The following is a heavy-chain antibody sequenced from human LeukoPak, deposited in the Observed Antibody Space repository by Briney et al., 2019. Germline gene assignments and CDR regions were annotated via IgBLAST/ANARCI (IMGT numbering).Heavy chain of an antibody. CDR2: INSDGSST. J-gene: IGHJ3*02. CDR3: ARESDAFDI. V-gene: IGHV3-74*01. Sequence: GGSLRLSCAASGFTFSSNWMHWVRQAPGKGLVWVSRINSDGSSTDYADSVKGRFTISRDNSKNTLYLQMNSLRAEDTAVYYCARESDAFDIWGQGIMVTVSS. CDR1: GFTFSSNW.